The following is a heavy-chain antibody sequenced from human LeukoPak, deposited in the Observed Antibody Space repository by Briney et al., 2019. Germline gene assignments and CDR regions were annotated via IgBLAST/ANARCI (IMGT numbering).Heavy chain of an antibody. CDR2: IYYSGST. Sequence: PSETLSLTCTVSGGSISSYYWSWIRQPPGKGLEWIGYIYYSGSTNYNPSLKSRVTISVDTSKNQFSLKLSSVTAADTAVYYCARSRIHALDAFDIWGQGTMVTVSS. CDR3: ARSRIHALDAFDI. J-gene: IGHJ3*02. V-gene: IGHV4-59*01. CDR1: GGSISSYY.